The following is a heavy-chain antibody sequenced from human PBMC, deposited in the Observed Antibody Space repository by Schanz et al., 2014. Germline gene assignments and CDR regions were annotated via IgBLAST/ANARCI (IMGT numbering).Heavy chain of an antibody. D-gene: IGHD1-26*01. CDR2: IYHNGDT. CDR3: VRGVGAWEQRIFDY. V-gene: IGHV4-4*02. Sequence: QVLLQESGPGVVKPSGTLSLTCAVSGGSIISSTWWGWVRQPPGKGLEWIGEIYHNGDTSFNPSLKSRASMSVDKSKKEFPLRLTSLTAEDTALYYCVRGVGAWEQRIFDYWGKGTLVTVSS. J-gene: IGHJ4*02. CDR1: GGSIISSTW.